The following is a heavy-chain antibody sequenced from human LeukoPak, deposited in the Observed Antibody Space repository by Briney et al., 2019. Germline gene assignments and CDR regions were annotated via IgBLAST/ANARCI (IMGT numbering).Heavy chain of an antibody. CDR3: TGVLGAVAFDWFDP. Sequence: SQTLSLTCAISGDSVSRDTATWNWLRPSPSRGLEWLGRRYYRSKCYNDYAESVQSRITINPDTSNNQFSLQLNSVTPEDTAVYYCTGVLGAVAFDWFDPWGQGTLVTVSS. CDR2: RYYRSKCYN. D-gene: IGHD6-19*01. CDR1: GDSVSRDTAT. J-gene: IGHJ5*02. V-gene: IGHV6-1*01.